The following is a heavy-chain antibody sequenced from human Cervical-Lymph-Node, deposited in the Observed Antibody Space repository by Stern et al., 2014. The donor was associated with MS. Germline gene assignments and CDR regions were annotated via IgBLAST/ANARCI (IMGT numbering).Heavy chain of an antibody. CDR3: ARVSVRAVTYDILTGYYVGHMTA. Sequence: QMQLVQSGTEVKKPGASVKVSCKASGYTFTDYYMNWVRQAPGQGLEWMGWINPNTGGTNYAQKFQGRVTMTRDTSISTAYMELSRLTSDDTAVYYCARVSVRAVTYDILTGYYVGHMTAWGQGTLVTVSS. J-gene: IGHJ4*02. V-gene: IGHV1-2*02. D-gene: IGHD3-9*01. CDR2: INPNTGGT. CDR1: GYTFTDYY.